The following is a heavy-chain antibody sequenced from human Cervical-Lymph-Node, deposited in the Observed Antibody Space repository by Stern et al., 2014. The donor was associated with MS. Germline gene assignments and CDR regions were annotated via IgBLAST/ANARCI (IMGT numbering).Heavy chain of an antibody. Sequence: VQLVESGAEVKKPGASVKVSCKVSGSTLTDFFMHWVRQPPGKGLEWMGGFDPEDGKTIYAQKFQGRVTMTEDTSTDTAYMELSSLRSDDTAVYYCATDYNYWGQGTLVTVSS. CDR1: GSTLTDFF. CDR2: FDPEDGKT. V-gene: IGHV1-24*01. CDR3: ATDYNY. D-gene: IGHD3-10*01. J-gene: IGHJ4*02.